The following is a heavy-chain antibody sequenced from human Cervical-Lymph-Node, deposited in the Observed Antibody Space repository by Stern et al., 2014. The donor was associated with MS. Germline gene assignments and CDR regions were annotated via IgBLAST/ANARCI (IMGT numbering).Heavy chain of an antibody. J-gene: IGHJ5*02. D-gene: IGHD2-2*01. CDR3: ARRHCSSRRCGWFDP. Sequence: EVQLVQSGAEVKKPGESLKISCKGSGYSFTSYWIGWVRQMPGKGLAWMGIINPGDSDTKNSPSFKGQVTISAAKSISTAYLQWSSLKASDAAMYYCARRHCSSRRCGWFDPWGQGTLVTVSS. CDR2: INPGDSDT. V-gene: IGHV5-51*01. CDR1: GYSFTSYW.